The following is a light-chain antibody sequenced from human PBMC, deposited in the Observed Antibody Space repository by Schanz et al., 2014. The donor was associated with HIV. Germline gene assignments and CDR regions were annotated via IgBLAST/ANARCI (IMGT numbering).Light chain of an antibody. CDR3: QQSYSTPWT. Sequence: DIQMTQSPSPLSASVGDRVTISCRARQSIRKSVSWYQQRQGRAPKLLVSSASTLESGVSSRFSGSGSGTDFTLTISSLQPEDFATYYCQQSYSTPWTFGQGTKVEIK. CDR1: QSIRKS. V-gene: IGKV1-39*01. J-gene: IGKJ1*01. CDR2: SAS.